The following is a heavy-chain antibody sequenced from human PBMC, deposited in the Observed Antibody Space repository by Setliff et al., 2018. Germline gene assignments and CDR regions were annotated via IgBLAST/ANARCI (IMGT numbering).Heavy chain of an antibody. CDR2: IIPMFGTT. J-gene: IGHJ3*02. Sequence: GASVKVSCKASGGTFSSYAIDWVRQAPGQGLEWMGGIIPMFGTTNYAQKFQGRVTITTDKSTSTAYMELNSLTSEDTAVYYCARDRAAIVVGPPTAAFDIWGQGTMVTVSS. V-gene: IGHV1-69*05. D-gene: IGHD2-2*01. CDR3: ARDRAAIVVGPPTAAFDI. CDR1: GGTFSSYA.